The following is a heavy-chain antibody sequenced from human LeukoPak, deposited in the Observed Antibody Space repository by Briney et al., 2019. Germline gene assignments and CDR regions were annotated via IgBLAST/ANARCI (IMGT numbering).Heavy chain of an antibody. CDR2: IYRGGSN. V-gene: IGHV3-66*01. D-gene: IGHD5-24*01. Sequence: GGSLRLSCAASEFTVSTNYMSWVRQAPGKGLEWVSFIYRGGSNYYADSVKGRFTISRDNSKNTLYLQMNRLRAEDTAVYFCTGGGGDGYNYVLRYWGQGTLVTVFS. J-gene: IGHJ4*02. CDR1: EFTVSTNY. CDR3: TGGGGDGYNYVLRY.